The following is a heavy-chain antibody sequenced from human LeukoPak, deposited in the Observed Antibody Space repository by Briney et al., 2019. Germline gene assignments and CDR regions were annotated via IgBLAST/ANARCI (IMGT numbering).Heavy chain of an antibody. Sequence: SETLSLTCTVSGGSISFYYWTWIRQPPGKGLEWIGYIYYSGSTDYNPSLKSRVTISVDTSKNQFSLKLNSVTAADTAVYYCARYGDYGSGSYQLDYWGQGTLVTVSS. CDR3: ARYGDYGSGSYQLDY. D-gene: IGHD3-10*01. J-gene: IGHJ4*02. V-gene: IGHV4-59*08. CDR2: IYYSGST. CDR1: GGSISFYY.